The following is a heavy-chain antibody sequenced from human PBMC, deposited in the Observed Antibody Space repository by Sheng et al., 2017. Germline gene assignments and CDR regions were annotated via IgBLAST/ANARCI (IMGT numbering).Heavy chain of an antibody. CDR1: GGTFSSYT. J-gene: IGHJ4*02. V-gene: IGHV1-69*08. CDR3: ARDGHCSSTSCYRSDFDY. Sequence: QVQLVQSGAEVKKPGSSVKVSCKASGGTFSSYTISWVRQAPGQGLEWMGRIIPILGIANYAQKFQGRVTITADKSTSTAYMELSSLRSEDTAVYYCARDGHCSSTSCYRSDFDYWGQGTLVTVSS. D-gene: IGHD2-2*01. CDR2: IIPILGIA.